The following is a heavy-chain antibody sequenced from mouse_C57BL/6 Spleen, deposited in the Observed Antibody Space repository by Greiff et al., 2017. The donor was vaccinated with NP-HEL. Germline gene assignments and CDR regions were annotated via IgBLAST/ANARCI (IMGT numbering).Heavy chain of an antibody. CDR3: ARHEDSSGVDY. V-gene: IGHV1-69*01. CDR2: IDPSDSYT. D-gene: IGHD3-2*02. CDR1: GYTFTSYW. J-gene: IGHJ2*01. Sequence: QVQLQQPGAELVMPGASVKLSCKASGYTFTSYWMHWVKQRPGQGLEWIGEIDPSDSYTNYNQKFKGKSTLTADKSSSTVYMELSRLTSEDSAVYFCARHEDSSGVDYWGQGTTLTVSS.